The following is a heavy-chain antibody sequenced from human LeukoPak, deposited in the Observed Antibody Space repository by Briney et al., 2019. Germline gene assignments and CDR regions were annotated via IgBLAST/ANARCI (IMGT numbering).Heavy chain of an antibody. J-gene: IGHJ4*02. CDR1: GGSISSGSYY. Sequence: PSETLSLTCTVSGGSISSGSYYWRWIRQPAGKGLEWIGRIYTSGSTNYHPSLKSRVTISVDTSKNQFSLKLSSVTAADTAVFYCARDRGAYGDYQFDYWGQGTLVTVSS. D-gene: IGHD4-17*01. CDR3: ARDRGAYGDYQFDY. CDR2: IYTSGST. V-gene: IGHV4-61*02.